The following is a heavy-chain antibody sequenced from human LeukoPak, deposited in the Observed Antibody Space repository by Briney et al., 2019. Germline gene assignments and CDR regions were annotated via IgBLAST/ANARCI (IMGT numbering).Heavy chain of an antibody. J-gene: IGHJ3*02. CDR2: ISSSGSTI. CDR3: ARGPVVVAATQSHAFDI. CDR1: GFTFSDYY. V-gene: IGHV3-11*04. D-gene: IGHD2-15*01. Sequence: GGSLRLSCAASGFTFSDYYMSWIRQAPGKGPEWVSYISSSGSTIYYADSVKGRFTISRDNAKNSLYLQMNSLRAEDTAVYYCARGPVVVAATQSHAFDIWGQGTMVTVSS.